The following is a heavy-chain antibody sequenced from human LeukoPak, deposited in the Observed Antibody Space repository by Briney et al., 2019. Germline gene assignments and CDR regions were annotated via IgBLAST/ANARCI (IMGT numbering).Heavy chain of an antibody. V-gene: IGHV1-18*01. CDR2: TSAYNGQT. Sequence: ASVKVSCKASGYTLTSYGISWVRQAPGQGLEWMGCTSAYNGQTNYAQKFQARVTMTTDTSTTTAYMELRNLRSDDTAVYCCARGSDYYTPSGAHHYYMDVWGKGTTVTVSS. D-gene: IGHD3-10*01. CDR1: GYTLTSYG. J-gene: IGHJ6*03. CDR3: ARGSDYYTPSGAHHYYMDV.